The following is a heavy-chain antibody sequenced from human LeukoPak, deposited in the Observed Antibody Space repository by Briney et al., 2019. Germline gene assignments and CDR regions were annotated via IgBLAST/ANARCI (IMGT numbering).Heavy chain of an antibody. V-gene: IGHV3-30*18. CDR2: ISRDGSDK. Sequence: GRSLRLSCAASGFTFSSYGMHWVRQAPGKGLEWVAVISRDGSDKFYADPVKGRFTISRDNSKNTLYLQMDSLRAEDTAMYYCAKDQMVVTAILDYWGQGTLVTVSS. CDR1: GFTFSSYG. D-gene: IGHD2-21*02. CDR3: AKDQMVVTAILDY. J-gene: IGHJ4*02.